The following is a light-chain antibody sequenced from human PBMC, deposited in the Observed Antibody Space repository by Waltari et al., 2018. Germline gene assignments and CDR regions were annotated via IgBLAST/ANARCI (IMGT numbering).Light chain of an antibody. CDR2: GTS. V-gene: IGKV3D-15*01. J-gene: IGKJ1*01. CDR3: QQYDYWPWT. Sequence: CRASQSVRGTFAWFQQKPGQPPRLRIYGTSTRATGIPARFTGSGSGTEFSLTISSLQPEDFATYYCQQYDYWPWTFGQGTRVETK. CDR1: QSVRGT.